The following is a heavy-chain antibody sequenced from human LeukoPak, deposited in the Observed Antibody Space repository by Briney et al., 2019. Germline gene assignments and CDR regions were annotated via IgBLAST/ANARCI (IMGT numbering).Heavy chain of an antibody. D-gene: IGHD6-19*01. CDR1: GGTFSSYA. V-gene: IGHV1-69*13. J-gene: IGHJ5*02. CDR3: ARDREYSSGWYLPKYNWFDP. Sequence: GASVNVSCTASGGTFSSYAISWVRQAPGQGLEWMGGIIPIFGTANYAQKFQGRVTITADESTSTAYMELSSLRSEDTAVYYCARDREYSSGWYLPKYNWFDPWGQGTLVTVSS. CDR2: IIPIFGTA.